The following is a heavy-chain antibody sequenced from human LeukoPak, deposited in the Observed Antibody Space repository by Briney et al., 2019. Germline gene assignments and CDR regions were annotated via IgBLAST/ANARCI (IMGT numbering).Heavy chain of an antibody. J-gene: IGHJ4*02. V-gene: IGHV3-74*01. D-gene: IGHD6-13*01. CDR3: TSGSRATTGTDY. Sequence: GGSLRLSCVASGFTLSSYYMFWVRQVPGEGLVYVSFISNDGSSTGYADSVKGRFTVSRDNAKKTMYLQMNSLGAEDTAVYYCTSGSRATTGTDYWGQGTLVTVSS. CDR2: ISNDGSST. CDR1: GFTLSSYY.